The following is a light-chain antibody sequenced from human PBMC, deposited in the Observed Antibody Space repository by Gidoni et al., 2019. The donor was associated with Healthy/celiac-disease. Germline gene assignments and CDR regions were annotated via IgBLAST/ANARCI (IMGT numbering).Light chain of an antibody. CDR3: CSYAGSSTFGV. V-gene: IGLV2-23*03. Sequence: QSALTQPASVSGSPGQSITISCTGTSSDVGSYNLVSWYQQPPGKAPKLMIYEGSKRPSGVSNRFSGSKSGNTASLTISGLQAEDEADYCCCSYAGSSTFGVFGGGTKLTVL. CDR1: SSDVGSYNL. CDR2: EGS. J-gene: IGLJ3*02.